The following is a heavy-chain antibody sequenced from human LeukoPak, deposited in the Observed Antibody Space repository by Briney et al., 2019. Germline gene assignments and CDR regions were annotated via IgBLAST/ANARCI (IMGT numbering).Heavy chain of an antibody. V-gene: IGHV3-11*01. CDR1: GFTFSDYH. J-gene: IGHJ4*02. CDR2: ITDSASTI. Sequence: GGSLRLSRAASGFTFSDYHMSWIRQAPGKGLEWVSYITDSASTIYYADSVKGRFTISRDNAKNSTFLQMNSLRAEGTAVYYCARGRGAVSYWGQGTLVTVSS. CDR3: ARGRGAVSY. D-gene: IGHD3-10*01.